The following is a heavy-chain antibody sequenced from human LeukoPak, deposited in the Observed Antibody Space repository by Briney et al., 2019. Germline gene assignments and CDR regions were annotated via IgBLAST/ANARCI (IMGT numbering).Heavy chain of an antibody. Sequence: GGSLRLSCAASDFTFSNHAMTWVRQAPGKGLEWVSSISISGDRTYYADSVKGRFTISRDNSKNTVYLQMNSLGAEDTAIYYCANEIRPNDYWGQGTLVTVSS. J-gene: IGHJ4*02. D-gene: IGHD6-6*01. CDR2: ISISGDRT. V-gene: IGHV3-23*01. CDR1: DFTFSNHA. CDR3: ANEIRPNDY.